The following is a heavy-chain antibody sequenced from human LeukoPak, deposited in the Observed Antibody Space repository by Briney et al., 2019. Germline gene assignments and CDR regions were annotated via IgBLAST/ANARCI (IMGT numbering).Heavy chain of an antibody. CDR3: ARDAVAGTGYIWFDP. CDR1: GGSISSYY. Sequence: SETLSLTCTVSGGSISSYYWSWIRQPPGKGLEWIGYIYYSGSTNYNPSLKSRVTISVDTSKNQFSLRLTSVTAADTAVYYCARDAVAGTGYIWFDPWGQGTLVTVSS. V-gene: IGHV4-59*01. D-gene: IGHD6-19*01. CDR2: IYYSGST. J-gene: IGHJ5*02.